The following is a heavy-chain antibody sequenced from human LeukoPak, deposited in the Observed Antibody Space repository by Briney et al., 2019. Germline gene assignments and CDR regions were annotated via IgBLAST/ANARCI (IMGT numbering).Heavy chain of an antibody. CDR3: AKVLQQLAQGGAFDI. Sequence: GGSLRLSCAASGFTFDDFAVHWVRQAPGKGVEWVSGISWNSVKIGYADSVKGRFTFSRDNAKNSLYLQMNSLRAEDTALYYCAKVLQQLAQGGAFDIWGQGTMVTVSS. J-gene: IGHJ3*02. CDR1: GFTFDDFA. V-gene: IGHV3-9*01. D-gene: IGHD6-13*01. CDR2: ISWNSVKI.